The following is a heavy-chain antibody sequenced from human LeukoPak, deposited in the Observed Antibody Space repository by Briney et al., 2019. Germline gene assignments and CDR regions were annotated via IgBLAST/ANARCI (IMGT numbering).Heavy chain of an antibody. CDR3: AREGLDEGDY. CDR2: ITPIFGTA. J-gene: IGHJ4*02. Sequence: ASVKVSCKASGGTFSSYAISWVRQAPGQGLEWMGGITPIFGTANYAQKFQGRVTITADESTSTAYMELSSLRSEDTAVYYCAREGLDEGDYWGQGTLVTVSS. CDR1: GGTFSSYA. D-gene: IGHD3/OR15-3a*01. V-gene: IGHV1-69*13.